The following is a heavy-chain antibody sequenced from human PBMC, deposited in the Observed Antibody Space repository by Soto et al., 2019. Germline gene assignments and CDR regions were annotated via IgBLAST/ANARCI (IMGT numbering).Heavy chain of an antibody. CDR1: GFTFSSYA. D-gene: IGHD3-9*01. V-gene: IGHV3-64*01. CDR3: ARGFYDILTGFRYYYYGMDV. Sequence: EVQLVESGGGLVQPGGSLRLSCAASGFTFSSYAIHWVRQAPGKGLEYVSAISSNGGTTYYANSVKGRFTISRDNSKNTLYLQMGSLRAEDMAVYYCARGFYDILTGFRYYYYGMDVWGQGTTVTVSS. J-gene: IGHJ6*02. CDR2: ISSNGGTT.